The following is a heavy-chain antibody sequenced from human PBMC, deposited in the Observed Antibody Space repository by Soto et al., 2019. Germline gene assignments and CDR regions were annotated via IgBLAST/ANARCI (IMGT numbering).Heavy chain of an antibody. J-gene: IGHJ4*02. CDR1: GFTFSSYA. Sequence: EVQLLESGGGLVQVGGSLRLSCAASGFTFSSYAMSWVRQAPGKGLEWVSGISSGDGSTYYADSVKGRFTISRDNSKNTLYLQMNSLRAEDTAEYYCAPGRQLVLDDWGQGTVVTVSS. CDR3: APGRQLVLDD. CDR2: ISSGDGST. D-gene: IGHD6-13*01. V-gene: IGHV3-23*01.